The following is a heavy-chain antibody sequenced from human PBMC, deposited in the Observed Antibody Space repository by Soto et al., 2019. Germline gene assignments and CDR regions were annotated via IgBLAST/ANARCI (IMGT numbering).Heavy chain of an antibody. Sequence: EVHLLESGGGLVKPGGSLRLSCAASGFTFTNYAMTWVRQAPGKGLEWVSSISGGDGDTSYADSVKGRFTISRDNSENTRFLQMNSLRPDDTAVYYCAKDRFTSTVRKYWFFDLWGRGTLVTVSS. CDR2: ISGGDGDT. CDR3: AKDRFTSTVRKYWFFDL. J-gene: IGHJ2*01. D-gene: IGHD3-10*01. CDR1: GFTFTNYA. V-gene: IGHV3-23*01.